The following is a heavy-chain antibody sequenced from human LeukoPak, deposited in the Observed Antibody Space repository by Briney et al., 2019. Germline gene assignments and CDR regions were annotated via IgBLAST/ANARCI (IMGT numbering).Heavy chain of an antibody. V-gene: IGHV3-30*02. CDR2: IRFDGSNK. J-gene: IGHJ5*02. CDR1: GFTFDDYG. D-gene: IGHD1/OR15-1a*01. CDR3: ARWGTELALSWFDP. Sequence: GGSLRLSRAASGFTFDDYGMHWVRQAPGKGLEWVAFIRFDGSNKYYADSVKGRFTISRDTSKNTLYLQMNSLRAEDTAVYYCARWGTELALSWFDPWGQGTLVTVSS.